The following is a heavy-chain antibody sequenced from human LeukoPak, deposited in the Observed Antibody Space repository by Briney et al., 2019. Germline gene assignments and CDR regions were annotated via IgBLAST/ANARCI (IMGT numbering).Heavy chain of an antibody. D-gene: IGHD3-9*01. CDR3: ARGHYDILTGYYTSFDY. CDR2: IIPILGIA. CDR1: GYTFTSYG. J-gene: IGHJ4*02. Sequence: ASVRVSCKASGYTFTSYGLSWVRQAPGQGLEWMGRIIPILGIANYAQKFQGRVTITADKSTSTAYMELSSLRSEDTAVYYCARGHYDILTGYYTSFDYWGQGTLVTVSS. V-gene: IGHV1-69*04.